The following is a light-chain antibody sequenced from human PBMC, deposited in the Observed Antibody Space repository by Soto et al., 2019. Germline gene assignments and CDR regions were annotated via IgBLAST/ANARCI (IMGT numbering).Light chain of an antibody. V-gene: IGLV2-14*01. CDR2: EVT. CDR1: SSDDGGYNY. CDR3: SSYPSSSTLD. J-gene: IGLJ1*01. Sequence: QSALTQPSCVSGSPGQSITISYTGTSSDDGGYNYVSWYQHHPGKAPKLMIYEVTYRPSGVSNRFSASKSGNTASLTISGLRAEDEAGYYCSSYPSSSTLDFGTGTKVTVL.